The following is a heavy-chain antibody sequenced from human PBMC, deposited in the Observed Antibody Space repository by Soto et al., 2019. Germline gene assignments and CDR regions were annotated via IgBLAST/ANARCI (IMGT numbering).Heavy chain of an antibody. CDR3: ASSPPDYGDYLDY. Sequence: GGSLRLSCAASGFTVSSNYMSWVRQAPGKGLEWVSVIYSGGSTYYADSVKGRFTISRDNSKNTLYLQMNSLRAEDTAVYYCASSPPDYGDYLDYWGQGTLVTVSS. J-gene: IGHJ4*02. CDR2: IYSGGST. CDR1: GFTVSSNY. V-gene: IGHV3-66*01. D-gene: IGHD4-17*01.